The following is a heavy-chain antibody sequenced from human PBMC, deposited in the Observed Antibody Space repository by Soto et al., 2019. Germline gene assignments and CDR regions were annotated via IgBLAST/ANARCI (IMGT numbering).Heavy chain of an antibody. J-gene: IGHJ6*02. CDR3: ATVVPAAMFGYYYGMDV. CDR2: IDPSDSYT. D-gene: IGHD2-2*01. CDR1: GYSFTSYW. V-gene: IGHV5-10-1*01. Sequence: GESLKISCKGSGYSFTSYWISWVRQMPGKGLEWVGRIDPSDSYTNYSPSFQGHVTISADKSISTAYLQWSSLKASDTAMYYCATVVPAAMFGYYYGMDVWGQGTTVTVSS.